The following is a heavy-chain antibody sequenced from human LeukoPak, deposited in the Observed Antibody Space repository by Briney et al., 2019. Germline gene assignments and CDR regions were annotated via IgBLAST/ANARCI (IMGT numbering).Heavy chain of an antibody. D-gene: IGHD3-22*01. CDR2: IIPILGIA. V-gene: IGHV1-69*04. J-gene: IGHJ4*02. Sequence: SVRVSCKASGGTFSSYAISWVRQAPEQGLEWMGRIIPILGIANYAQKFQGRVTITADKSTSTAYMELSSLRSEDTAVYYCARGNYDSSGYDYWGQGTLVTVSS. CDR1: GGTFSSYA. CDR3: ARGNYDSSGYDY.